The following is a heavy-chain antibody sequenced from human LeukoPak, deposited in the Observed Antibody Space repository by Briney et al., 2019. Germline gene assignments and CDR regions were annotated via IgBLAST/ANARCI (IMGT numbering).Heavy chain of an antibody. CDR1: GYTFIGYD. CDR2: INPHSGDT. V-gene: IGHV1-2*02. J-gene: IGHJ4*02. D-gene: IGHD3-22*01. CDR3: SSQTKIAVLIFDY. Sequence: GASVKVSCKASGYTFIGYDMHWVRQAPGQGLEWMGSINPHSGDTNYAQKFQGRVTMTRDTSISTAYMELSRLRSDDTALYYCSSQTKIAVLIFDYWGQGTVVTVSS.